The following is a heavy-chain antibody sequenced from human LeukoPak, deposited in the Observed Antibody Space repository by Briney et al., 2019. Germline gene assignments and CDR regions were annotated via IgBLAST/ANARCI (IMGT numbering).Heavy chain of an antibody. V-gene: IGHV4-59*01. D-gene: IGHD3-3*01. CDR3: ARVFSYPLRAPFDP. J-gene: IGHJ5*02. CDR2: TFYSGST. Sequence: SETLSLTCTVSGGSISSYYWSWIRQPPGKGLEWIGYTFYSGSTNYNPSLKSRVTISVDTSKNQFSLKMSSVTAADTAVYYCARVFSYPLRAPFDPWGQGTLVTVSS. CDR1: GGSISSYY.